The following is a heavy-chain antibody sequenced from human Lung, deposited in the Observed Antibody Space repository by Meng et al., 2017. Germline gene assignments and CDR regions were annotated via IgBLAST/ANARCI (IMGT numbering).Heavy chain of an antibody. CDR2: MSFDGAQI. CDR1: GFTLNTYA. CDR3: ARDKPPNDV. J-gene: IGHJ2*01. V-gene: IGHV3-30*01. Sequence: QVELVESGGGVVQPGGSLRLSCAASGFTLNTYAMHWVRQAPGKGLEWVSLMSFDGAQIYYSDSVRGRFTISRDNSKNTLYLQMNSLRAEDTAVYYCARDKPPNDVWGRGTLVTVSS.